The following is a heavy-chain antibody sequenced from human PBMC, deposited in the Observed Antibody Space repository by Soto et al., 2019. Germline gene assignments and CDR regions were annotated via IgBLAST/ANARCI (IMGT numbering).Heavy chain of an antibody. CDR1: GYTFTNYY. D-gene: IGHD2-21*02. CDR2: IKADGEET. CDR3: ARGGDIVVVTAPLDH. Sequence: QVQLVQSGAEVKKPGASVKVSCRASGYTFTNYYMHWVRQAPGQGLEWMGIIKADGEETTYPQKFLARATRPRDTSTGTLYRELSSLISEATAVYYCARGGDIVVVTAPLDHWGQGTLVTVSS. J-gene: IGHJ5*02. V-gene: IGHV1-46*01.